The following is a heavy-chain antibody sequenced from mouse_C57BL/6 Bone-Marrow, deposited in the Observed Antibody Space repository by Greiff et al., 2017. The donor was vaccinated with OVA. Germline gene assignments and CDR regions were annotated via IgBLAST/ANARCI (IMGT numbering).Heavy chain of an antibody. V-gene: IGHV1-53*01. CDR1: GYTFTSYW. D-gene: IGHD1-1*01. J-gene: IGHJ2*01. CDR3: ARSDYYGSSYGY. Sequence: QVQLQQPGTELVKPGASVKLSCKASGYTFTSYWMHWVKQRPGQGLEWIGNINPSNGGTNYNEKFKSKATLTVDKSSSTASMQLSSLTSEYSEVYYCARSDYYGSSYGYWGQGTTLTVSS. CDR2: INPSNGGT.